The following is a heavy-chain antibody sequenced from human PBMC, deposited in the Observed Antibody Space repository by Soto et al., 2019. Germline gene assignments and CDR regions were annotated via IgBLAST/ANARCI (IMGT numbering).Heavy chain of an antibody. V-gene: IGHV3-23*01. CDR2: ITGNSARI. D-gene: IGHD3-16*01. J-gene: IGHJ3*01. Sequence: GSLRLSCAASDSTIRRYAMSWVRQAPGKGLEWVSGITGNSARIYYADSVKGRFSISRDNSKNTLYLQMDTLRAEDTAVYYCAKNGDFDYDAFDVWGQGTVVTVSS. CDR3: AKNGDFDYDAFDV. CDR1: DSTIRRYA.